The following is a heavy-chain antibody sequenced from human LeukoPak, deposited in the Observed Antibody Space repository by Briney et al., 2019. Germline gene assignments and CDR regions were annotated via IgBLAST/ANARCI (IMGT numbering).Heavy chain of an antibody. V-gene: IGHV3-43*01. Sequence: PGGSLRLSCAAAGFTFDDYTMDWVRQAPGKGLEWVSLINWVGGRTNYGDFVEGQFTISRDNSKSSLNLQMNRLRPKYTALYYCAKEFWGSGVAFYIWGQGTMVTVSS. D-gene: IGHD3-16*01. CDR1: GFTFDDYT. CDR3: AKEFWGSGVAFYI. CDR2: INWVGGRT. J-gene: IGHJ3*02.